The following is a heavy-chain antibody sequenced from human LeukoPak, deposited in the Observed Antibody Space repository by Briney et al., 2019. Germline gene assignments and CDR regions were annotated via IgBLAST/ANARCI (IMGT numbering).Heavy chain of an antibody. D-gene: IGHD1-20*01. CDR1: GFTFSNTW. CDR2: IKSRTEGGTT. Sequence: GGSLRLSCAASGFTFSNTWMSWVRQAPGKGLEWVGRIKSRTEGGTTEYAAPLKGRFTISRDDSKNTLYLQMSSLRAEDTAVYYCAKPKDNSLYCFDYWGQGTLVTVSS. J-gene: IGHJ4*02. CDR3: AKPKDNSLYCFDY. V-gene: IGHV3-15*01.